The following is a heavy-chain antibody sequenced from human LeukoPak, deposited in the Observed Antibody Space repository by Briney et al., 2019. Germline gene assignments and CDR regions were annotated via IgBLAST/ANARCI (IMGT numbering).Heavy chain of an antibody. V-gene: IGHV3-7*05. CDR1: GFIFSTYW. CDR3: AREGGGITMVRGVYFDY. D-gene: IGHD3-10*01. CDR2: IKQDGSEK. Sequence: GGSLRLSCAASGFIFSTYWMSWVRQAPGKGLEWVANIKQDGSEKYYVDSVKGRFTISRDNAKNSLYLQMNSLRAEDTALYYCAREGGGITMVRGVYFDYWGQGTLVTVSS. J-gene: IGHJ4*02.